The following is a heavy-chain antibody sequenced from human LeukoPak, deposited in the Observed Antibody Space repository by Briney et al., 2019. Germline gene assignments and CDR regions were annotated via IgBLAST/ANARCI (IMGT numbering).Heavy chain of an antibody. J-gene: IGHJ4*02. D-gene: IGHD3-3*01. CDR3: ARGPTWSGCVFALDY. V-gene: IGHV1-2*02. CDR2: INPNSGGT. Sequence: ASVKVSCKASGYTFTGYYMHWVRQAPGQGLEWMGWINPNSGGTNYAQKFQGRVTMTRDTSISTAYMELSRLRSDDTAVYYCARGPTWSGCVFALDYWGQGTLVTVSS. CDR1: GYTFTGYY.